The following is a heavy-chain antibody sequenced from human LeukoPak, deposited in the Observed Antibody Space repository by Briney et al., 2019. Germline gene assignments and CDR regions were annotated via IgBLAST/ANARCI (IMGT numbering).Heavy chain of an antibody. CDR2: ISAYNGNT. CDR3: ARDRGETGELYYFDY. V-gene: IGHV1-18*01. Sequence: VASVKVSCKASGYTFTSYGISWVRQAPGQGLEWMGWISAYNGNTNYAQKFQGRVTMTTDTSTSTAYMELRSLRSDDTAVYYCARDRGETGELYYFDYWGQGTLVTVSS. J-gene: IGHJ4*02. D-gene: IGHD7-27*01. CDR1: GYTFTSYG.